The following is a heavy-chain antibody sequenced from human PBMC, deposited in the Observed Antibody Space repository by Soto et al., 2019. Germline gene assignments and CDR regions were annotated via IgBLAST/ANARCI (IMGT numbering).Heavy chain of an antibody. CDR2: IYYSGST. CDR1: GGSVSSGSYY. D-gene: IGHD2-15*01. Sequence: QVQLQESGPGLVKPSETLSLTCTVSGGSVSSGSYYWSWIRQPPGKGLEWIGYIYYSGSTNYNPSLKSRVTISVDTSKNQFSLKLSSVTAADTAVYYCARGGRSYNFDYWGQGILVTVSS. J-gene: IGHJ4*02. CDR3: ARGGRSYNFDY. V-gene: IGHV4-61*01.